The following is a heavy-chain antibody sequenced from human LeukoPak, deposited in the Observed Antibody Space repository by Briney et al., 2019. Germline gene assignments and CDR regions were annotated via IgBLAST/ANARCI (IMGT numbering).Heavy chain of an antibody. CDR1: GFTFSSYA. J-gene: IGHJ4*02. CDR3: ARPLDSSNNYFDY. Sequence: PGGSLRLSCAASGFTFSSYAMSWVRQAPGKGLEWVSAISNFDGRTYYADSVKGRFSISRDTSKNTMYLQVNSLRAEDTAVYYCARPLDSSNNYFDYWGQGTLVTVSA. V-gene: IGHV3-23*01. CDR2: ISNFDGRT. D-gene: IGHD6-13*01.